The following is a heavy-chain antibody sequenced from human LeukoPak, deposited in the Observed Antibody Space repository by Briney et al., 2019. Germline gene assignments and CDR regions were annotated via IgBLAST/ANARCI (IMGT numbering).Heavy chain of an antibody. V-gene: IGHV4-39*07. CDR3: ATRPRHRGWFDP. CDR1: GGSISTSNYY. J-gene: IGHJ5*02. D-gene: IGHD3-16*01. CDR2: IFYSGST. Sequence: SETLSLTCTVSGGSISTSNYYWGWIRQPPGRGLEWIGNIFYSGSTNYNPSLKSRVTISVDTSKNQFSLKLSSVTAPDTAVYYCATRPRHRGWFDPWGQGTLVTVSS.